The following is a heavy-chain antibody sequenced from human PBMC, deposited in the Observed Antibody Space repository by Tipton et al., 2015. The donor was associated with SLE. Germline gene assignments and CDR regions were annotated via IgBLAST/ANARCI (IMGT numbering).Heavy chain of an antibody. Sequence: SLRLSCAASGFTFSSYAMHWVRQAPGKGLEWVAVISYDGSNKYYADSVKGRFTISRDNSKNTLYLQMNSLRVEDTAVYYCARDGGTGDSDYWGQGTLVTVSS. CDR1: GFTFSSYA. V-gene: IGHV3-30*04. CDR2: ISYDGSNK. J-gene: IGHJ4*02. CDR3: ARDGGTGDSDY. D-gene: IGHD3-10*01.